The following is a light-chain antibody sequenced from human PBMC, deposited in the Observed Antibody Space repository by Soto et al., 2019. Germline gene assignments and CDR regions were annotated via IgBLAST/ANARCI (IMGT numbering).Light chain of an antibody. Sequence: QSALTQPRSVSGSAGQSVTISCTGTSSDVGGYNYVSWYQQHPGKAPKLMIYDVSKRPSGVPDRFSGSKSGNTASLTISGLQAEDEADYYCCSYAGSYTFDYVFGTGTKV. CDR3: CSYAGSYTFDYV. J-gene: IGLJ1*01. CDR2: DVS. CDR1: SSDVGGYNY. V-gene: IGLV2-11*01.